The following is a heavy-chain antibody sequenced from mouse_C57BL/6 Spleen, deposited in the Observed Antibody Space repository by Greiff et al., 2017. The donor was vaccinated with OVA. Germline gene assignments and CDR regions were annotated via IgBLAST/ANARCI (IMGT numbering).Heavy chain of an antibody. CDR2: ISDGGSYT. CDR1: GFTFSSYA. J-gene: IGHJ3*01. V-gene: IGHV5-4*01. Sequence: EVMLVESGGGLVKPGGSLKLSCAASGFTFSSYAMSWVRQTPEKRLEWVATISDGGSYTYYPDNVKGRFTISRDNAKNNLYLQMSHLKSDDTAMYYCARDDTMVTTGFAYWGQGTLVTVSA. CDR3: ARDDTMVTTGFAY. D-gene: IGHD2-2*01.